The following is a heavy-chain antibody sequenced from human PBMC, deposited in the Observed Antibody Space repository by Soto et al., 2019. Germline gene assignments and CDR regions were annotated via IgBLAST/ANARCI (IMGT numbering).Heavy chain of an antibody. CDR3: VRTSGWYYFDF. V-gene: IGHV1-18*01. J-gene: IGHJ4*02. D-gene: IGHD6-19*01. CDR2: ISPNSGNT. Sequence: ASVKVSCKASGYTFTNHGVSWVRQAPGQGLEWMGWISPNSGNTNYAQNLQGRVTMTTDTSTTTAYMELRSLRSDDTAVYYCVRTSGWYYFDFWGQGALVTVSS. CDR1: GYTFTNHG.